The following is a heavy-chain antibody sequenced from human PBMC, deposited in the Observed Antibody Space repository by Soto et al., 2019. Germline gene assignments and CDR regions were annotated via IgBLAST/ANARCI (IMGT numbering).Heavy chain of an antibody. CDR2: LYYSGRT. J-gene: IGHJ5*02. V-gene: IGHV4-59*08. Sequence: SETLSLTCIVSGGSISSYYWSWIRQPPGKGLEWLGYLYYSGRTNYNPSLKSRVTISVDASNNHLSLKLTSVTAADTAMYYCARLAVAASSWFDPWGQGTLVTVS. CDR1: GGSISSYY. D-gene: IGHD6-19*01. CDR3: ARLAVAASSWFDP.